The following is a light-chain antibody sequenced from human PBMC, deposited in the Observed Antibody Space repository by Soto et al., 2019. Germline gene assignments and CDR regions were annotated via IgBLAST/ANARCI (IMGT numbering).Light chain of an antibody. CDR3: QQYNNLLWT. CDR1: QSVNSN. CDR2: GAS. Sequence: EIVMTQSPATVSVSPGERATLSCRASQSVNSNLVWYQQKPGQAPRLLIYGASTRATGIPGRFSGSGYGTEFTLTISSLQSEDFAVYYCQQYNNLLWTFGQGTKVEIK. V-gene: IGKV3-15*01. J-gene: IGKJ1*01.